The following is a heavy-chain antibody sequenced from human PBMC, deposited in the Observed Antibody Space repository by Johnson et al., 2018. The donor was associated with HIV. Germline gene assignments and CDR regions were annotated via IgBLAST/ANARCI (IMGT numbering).Heavy chain of an antibody. CDR3: ARGVGATLPDAFDI. CDR2: ISSSGSLT. J-gene: IGHJ3*02. V-gene: IGHV3-20*04. CDR1: GFTFDDYG. Sequence: VQLVESGGGMIRPGGSLRLSCAASGFTFDDYGMSWVRQAPGKGLEWLSYISSSGSLTYYADSVVGRFTISRDNAKNSLYLQMNSLRAEDTALYYCARGVGATLPDAFDIWGQGTMVTVSS. D-gene: IGHD1-26*01.